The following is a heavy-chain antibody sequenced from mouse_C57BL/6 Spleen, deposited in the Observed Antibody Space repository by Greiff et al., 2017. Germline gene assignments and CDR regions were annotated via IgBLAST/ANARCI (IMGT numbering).Heavy chain of an antibody. CDR2: IYPRSGNT. J-gene: IGHJ4*01. Sequence: VQLQQSGAELARPGASVKLSCKASGYTFTSYGISWVKQRTGQGLEWIGEIYPRSGNTYYNVKFKGKATLTADKSSSTAYMELRSLTSEDSAVYFCATGSTYYAMDYWGQGTSVTVSS. CDR1: GYTFTSYG. V-gene: IGHV1-81*01. D-gene: IGHD5-1*01. CDR3: ATGSTYYAMDY.